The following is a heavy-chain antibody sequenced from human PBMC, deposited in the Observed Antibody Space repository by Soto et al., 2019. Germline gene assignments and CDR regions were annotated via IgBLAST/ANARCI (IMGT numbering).Heavy chain of an antibody. CDR2: IYHSGST. Sequence: SETLSLTCAVSGGSISSSNWWSWVRQPPGKGLEWIGEIYHSGSTNYNPSLKSRVTISVDKSKNQFSLKLSSVTAADTAVYYCARGGYDILTGYYNGWFDPWGQGTLVTSPQ. CDR3: ARGGYDILTGYYNGWFDP. D-gene: IGHD3-9*01. V-gene: IGHV4-4*02. CDR1: GGSISSSNW. J-gene: IGHJ5*02.